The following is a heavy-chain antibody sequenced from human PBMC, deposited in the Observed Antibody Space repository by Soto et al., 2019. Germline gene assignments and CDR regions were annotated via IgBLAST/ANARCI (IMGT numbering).Heavy chain of an antibody. J-gene: IGHJ4*02. CDR2: IIPIFGTA. Sequence: SVKVSCKASGGTFSSYAISWVRQAPGQGLEWMGGIIPIFGTANYAQKFQGRVTITADESTSTAYMELSSLRSEDTAVNYCARDQYCGGDCYLYYFDYWGQGTLVTVSS. V-gene: IGHV1-69*13. D-gene: IGHD2-21*02. CDR3: ARDQYCGGDCYLYYFDY. CDR1: GGTFSSYA.